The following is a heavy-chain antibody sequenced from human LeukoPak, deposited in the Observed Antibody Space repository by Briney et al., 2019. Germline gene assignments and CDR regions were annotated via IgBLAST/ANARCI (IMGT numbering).Heavy chain of an antibody. D-gene: IGHD2-8*02. Sequence: GESLKISCKGSGYTFSSYWIAWVRQMPGKGLEWMGIIYPGDSDTRYSPSFQGQVTISADKSINTAYLQWSSLKASDTAMYYCAREWREAPCTRSVCFGFWLDPWGQGTLVTVSS. CDR3: AREWREAPCTRSVCFGFWLDP. V-gene: IGHV5-51*01. J-gene: IGHJ5*02. CDR2: IYPGDSDT. CDR1: GYTFSSYW.